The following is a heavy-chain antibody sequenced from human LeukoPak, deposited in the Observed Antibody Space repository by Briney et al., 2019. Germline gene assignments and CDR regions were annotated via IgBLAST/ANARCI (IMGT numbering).Heavy chain of an antibody. CDR1: GFTFSSYA. D-gene: IGHD3-22*01. Sequence: PGGSLRLSCAASGFTFSSYAMSWVRQAPGKGLEWVSAISGSGGSTYYADSVKGRFTISRDNSKNTLYLQMNSLRAEDTAVYYCAKDRYYYDSSGYYSRHWGQGTLVTVPS. CDR3: AKDRYYYDSSGYYSRH. J-gene: IGHJ4*02. CDR2: ISGSGGST. V-gene: IGHV3-23*01.